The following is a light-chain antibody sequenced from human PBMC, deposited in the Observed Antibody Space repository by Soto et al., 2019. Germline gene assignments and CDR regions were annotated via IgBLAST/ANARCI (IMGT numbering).Light chain of an antibody. CDR2: AAS. J-gene: IGKJ2*01. V-gene: IGKV1-9*01. CDR3: QQFDIFPRT. Sequence: IQLTQSPSFLSASVGDTVTITCRASQGISRFLDWYQQKPGKAPGLLIYAASSLQTGVPSRFSGSGSGTEFSLTISSLQPEDYATYYCQQFDIFPRTFGQGTKLDIK. CDR1: QGISRF.